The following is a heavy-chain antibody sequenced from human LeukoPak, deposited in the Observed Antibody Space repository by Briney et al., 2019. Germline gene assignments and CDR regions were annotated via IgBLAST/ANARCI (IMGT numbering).Heavy chain of an antibody. CDR2: IYHSGST. CDR1: GGSISSGGYY. CDR3: ARVAPDIVVVPAATIGRNAFDI. Sequence: PSETLSLTCTVSGGSISSGGYYWSWIRQPPGKGLEWIGYIYHSGSTYYNPSLKSRVTISVDRSKNQFSLKLSSVTAADTAVYYCARVAPDIVVVPAATIGRNAFDIWGQGTMVTVSS. J-gene: IGHJ3*02. D-gene: IGHD2-2*01. V-gene: IGHV4-30-2*01.